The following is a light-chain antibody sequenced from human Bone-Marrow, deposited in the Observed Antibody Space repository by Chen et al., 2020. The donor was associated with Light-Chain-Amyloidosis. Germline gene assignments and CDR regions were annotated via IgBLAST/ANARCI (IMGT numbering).Light chain of an antibody. CDR3: SSYTSSSTLGV. CDR2: DVS. J-gene: IGLJ3*02. Sequence: QSALTQPASVSGSPGQSITISCTGTSSDVGGYNYVSWYQQHPGKAPKPMIYDVSNRPSGVSNRFSGSKSGNTASLTISGLQAEDEADYYCSSYTSSSTLGVFGGGTKLPVL. CDR1: SSDVGGYNY. V-gene: IGLV2-14*01.